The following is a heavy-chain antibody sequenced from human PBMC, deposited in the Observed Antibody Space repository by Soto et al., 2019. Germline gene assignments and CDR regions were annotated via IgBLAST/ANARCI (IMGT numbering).Heavy chain of an antibody. J-gene: IGHJ5*02. CDR3: ARGYYDILTGYTPWFDP. CDR2: INPNSGGT. V-gene: IGHV1-2*04. CDR1: GYTFTGYY. D-gene: IGHD3-9*01. Sequence: ASVKVSCKASGYTFTGYYMHWVRQAPGQGLEWMGWINPNSGGTNYAQKFRGWVTMTRDTSISTAYMELSRLRSDDTAVYYCARGYYDILTGYTPWFDPWGQGTLVTVSS.